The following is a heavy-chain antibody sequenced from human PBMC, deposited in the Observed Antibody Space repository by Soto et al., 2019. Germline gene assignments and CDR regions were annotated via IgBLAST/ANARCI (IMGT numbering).Heavy chain of an antibody. CDR3: ARDRAEYCSSTSCYVD. D-gene: IGHD2-2*01. J-gene: IGHJ4*02. CDR1: GGSFSGYY. CDR2: INHSGST. Sequence: PSETLSLTCAVYGGSFSGYYWSWIRQPPGKGLEWIGEINHSGSTNYNPSLKSRVTISVDTSKNQFSLKLSSVTAEDTAVYYCARDRAEYCSSTSCYVDWGQGTLVTVSS. V-gene: IGHV4-34*01.